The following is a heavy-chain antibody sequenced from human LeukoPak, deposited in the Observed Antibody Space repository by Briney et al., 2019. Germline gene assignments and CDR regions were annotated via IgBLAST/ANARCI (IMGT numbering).Heavy chain of an antibody. Sequence: SETLSLTCTVSGGSISIYYSSWIRQPPGKGLEWIGYIYTSGGTNYNPSLKSRVTISVDTSKNQFSLKLSSVTAADTAVYYCARHYGDGGYVHHYDYWGQGTLVTVSS. D-gene: IGHD5-12*01. CDR3: ARHYGDGGYVHHYDY. CDR1: GGSISIYY. CDR2: IYTSGGT. V-gene: IGHV4-4*09. J-gene: IGHJ4*02.